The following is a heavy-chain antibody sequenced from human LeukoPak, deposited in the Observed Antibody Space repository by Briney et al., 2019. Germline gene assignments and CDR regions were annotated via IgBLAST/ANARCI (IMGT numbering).Heavy chain of an antibody. V-gene: IGHV3-23*01. D-gene: IGHD2-15*01. CDR2: ISNNGGYT. CDR3: AKQLGYCSDGSCYFPY. J-gene: IGHJ4*02. CDR1: GFTSSSSA. Sequence: GGSLRLSCAASGFTSSSSAMSWVRQAPGKGLEWVSAISNNGGYTYYADSVQGRFTISRDSSKSTLCLQMNSLRAEDTAVYYCAKQLGYCSDGSCYFPYWGQGTLVTVSS.